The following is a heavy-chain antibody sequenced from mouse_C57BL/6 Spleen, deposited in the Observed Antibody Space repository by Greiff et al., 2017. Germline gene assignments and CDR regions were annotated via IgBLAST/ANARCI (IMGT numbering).Heavy chain of an antibody. Sequence: EVKLVESGGDLVKPGGSLKLSCAASGFTFSSYGMSWVRQTPDKRLEWVATISSGGSYTYYPDSVKGRITISRDNAKNTRYLQMSSLKSEDTAMYYCARGWLLKGFAYWGQGTLVTVSA. J-gene: IGHJ3*01. CDR2: ISSGGSYT. D-gene: IGHD2-3*01. CDR3: ARGWLLKGFAY. V-gene: IGHV5-6*01. CDR1: GFTFSSYG.